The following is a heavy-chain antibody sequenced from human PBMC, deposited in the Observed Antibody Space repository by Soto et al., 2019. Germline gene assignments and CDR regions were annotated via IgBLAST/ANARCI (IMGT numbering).Heavy chain of an antibody. CDR1: GGTFGSYT. CDR2: IIPILGIA. CDR3: ARDPSIMVRGVINDY. Sequence: QVQLVQSGAEVKKPGSSVKVSCKAYGGTFGSYTISWVRQAPGQGLEWMGRIIPILGIANYAQKFQGRVTITADKSTSTAYMELSSLRSEDTAVYYCARDPSIMVRGVINDYWGQGTLVTVSS. D-gene: IGHD3-10*01. V-gene: IGHV1-69*08. J-gene: IGHJ4*02.